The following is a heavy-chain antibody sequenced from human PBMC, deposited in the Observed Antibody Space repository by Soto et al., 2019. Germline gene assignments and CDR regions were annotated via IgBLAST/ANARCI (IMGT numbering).Heavy chain of an antibody. D-gene: IGHD6-13*01. Sequence: EVQLLESGGGLVQPGGSLRLSCAAPGFTFTDYALSWVRQAPGKGLEWVATISGIGGSTYLADSVKGRLSISRDTSKNTVSLLMNSLRAEDTAVYFCARGSSGYISSWYYFDYWGRGTLVTVSS. V-gene: IGHV3-23*01. CDR1: GFTFTDYA. J-gene: IGHJ4*02. CDR2: ISGIGGST. CDR3: ARGSSGYISSWYYFDY.